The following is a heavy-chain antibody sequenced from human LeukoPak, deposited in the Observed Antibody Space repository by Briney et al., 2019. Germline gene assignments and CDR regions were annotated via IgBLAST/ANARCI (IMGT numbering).Heavy chain of an antibody. D-gene: IGHD3-10*01. Sequence: GGSLRLSCAASGFTFDDYGMSWVRQAPGKGLEWVSGINWNGGSTGYADSVKGRFTISRDNAKNSLYLQMNSLRAEDTALYYCARRGGDIHYHYMDVWGKGTTVTVSS. CDR2: INWNGGST. J-gene: IGHJ6*03. CDR1: GFTFDDYG. V-gene: IGHV3-20*04. CDR3: ARRGGDIHYHYMDV.